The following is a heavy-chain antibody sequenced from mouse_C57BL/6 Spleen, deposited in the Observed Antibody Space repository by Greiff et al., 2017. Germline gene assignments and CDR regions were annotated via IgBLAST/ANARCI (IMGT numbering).Heavy chain of an antibody. Sequence: VQLQQSGAELVKPGASVKLSCKASGYTFTSYWMHWVKQRPGQGLEWIGYINPSTGYTKYNQKFKDKATLTADKSSSTAYMQLSSLTYEDSAVYDCAREREGVDWFAYWGQGTLVTVSA. CDR1: GYTFTSYW. CDR3: AREREGVDWFAY. J-gene: IGHJ3*01. CDR2: INPSTGYT. V-gene: IGHV1-7*01.